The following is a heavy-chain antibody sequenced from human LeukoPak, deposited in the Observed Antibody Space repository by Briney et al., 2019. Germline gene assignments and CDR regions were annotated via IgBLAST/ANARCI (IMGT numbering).Heavy chain of an antibody. CDR1: GFTFSSYA. Sequence: GGSLRLSCSASGFTFSSYAMHWVRQAPGKGLEYVSGIISHGGSTYYADSVKGRFTISRDNSKNTLYLQMNSLRAEDTAVYYCAKDSSLGYCSGGSCYFHFDYWGQGTLVTVSS. J-gene: IGHJ4*02. CDR2: IISHGGST. D-gene: IGHD2-15*01. V-gene: IGHV3-64*04. CDR3: AKDSSLGYCSGGSCYFHFDY.